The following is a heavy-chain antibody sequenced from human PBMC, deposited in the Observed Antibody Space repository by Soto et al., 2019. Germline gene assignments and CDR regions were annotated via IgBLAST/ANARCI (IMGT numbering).Heavy chain of an antibody. CDR2: INPNSGGT. J-gene: IGHJ6*02. V-gene: IGHV1-2*02. CDR3: ARDLWDIVVVPAAWGMDV. CDR1: GYTFTGYY. Sequence: ASVKVSFKASGYTFTGYYMHWVRQAPGQGLEWMGWINPNSGGTNYAQKFQGRVTMTRDTSISTAYMELSRLRSDDTAVYYCARDLWDIVVVPAAWGMDVWGQGTTVTVSS. D-gene: IGHD2-2*01.